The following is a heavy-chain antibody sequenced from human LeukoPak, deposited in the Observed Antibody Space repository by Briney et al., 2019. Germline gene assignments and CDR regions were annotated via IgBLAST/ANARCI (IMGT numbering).Heavy chain of an antibody. Sequence: GGSLRLSCAASGFTFSSYGMHWVRQAPGKGLEWVAFIRYDGSNKYYADSVKGRFTISRDNSKNTLYLQMGSLRAEDMAVYYCARVYSSSWYDAFDIWGQGTMVTVSS. V-gene: IGHV3-30*02. CDR1: GFTFSSYG. D-gene: IGHD6-13*01. CDR2: IRYDGSNK. CDR3: ARVYSSSWYDAFDI. J-gene: IGHJ3*02.